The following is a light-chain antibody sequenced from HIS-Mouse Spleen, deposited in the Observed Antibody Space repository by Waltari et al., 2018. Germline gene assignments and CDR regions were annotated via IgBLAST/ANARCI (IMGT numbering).Light chain of an antibody. Sequence: QSALTQPPSASGSPGQSVTISCPGTSRDVGGYNYVSWYHQHPGKAPKLMIYEVSKRPSGVPDRFSGSKSGNTASLTVSGLQAEDEADYYCSSYAGSNNFGVFGGGTKLTVL. CDR3: SSYAGSNNFGV. CDR1: SRDVGGYNY. J-gene: IGLJ3*02. CDR2: EVS. V-gene: IGLV2-8*01.